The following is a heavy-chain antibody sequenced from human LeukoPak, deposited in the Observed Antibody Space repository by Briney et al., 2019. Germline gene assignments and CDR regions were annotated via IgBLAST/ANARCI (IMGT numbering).Heavy chain of an antibody. D-gene: IGHD5-18*01. CDR1: GGSFSGYY. Sequence: SETLSLTCAVYGGSFSGYYWSWIRQPPGKGLEWIGEINHSGSTNYNPSLKSRVTISVDTSKNKFSLKLSSVTAADTAVYYCARVVAVQLWLRVYYFDYWGQGTLVTVSS. J-gene: IGHJ4*02. V-gene: IGHV4-34*01. CDR2: INHSGST. CDR3: ARVVAVQLWLRVYYFDY.